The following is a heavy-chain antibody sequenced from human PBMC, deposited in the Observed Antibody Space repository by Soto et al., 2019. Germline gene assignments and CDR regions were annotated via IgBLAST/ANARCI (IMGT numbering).Heavy chain of an antibody. D-gene: IGHD3-22*01. CDR2: ISSSGSTI. Sequence: GGSLRLSCAASGFTFNNYEMNWVRQAPGKGLEWVSYISSSGSTIYYADSMKGRFTISRDNAKNSLYLQMNSLRAEDTAVYYCARGGVLVITYSFDYWGQGTLVTVSS. CDR3: ARGGVLVITYSFDY. CDR1: GFTFNNYE. V-gene: IGHV3-48*03. J-gene: IGHJ4*02.